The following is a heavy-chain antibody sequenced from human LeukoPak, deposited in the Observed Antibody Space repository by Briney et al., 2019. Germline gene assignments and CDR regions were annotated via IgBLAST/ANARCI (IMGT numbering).Heavy chain of an antibody. CDR3: ARDGGIAAATYLFDY. Sequence: PGRSLRLSCAASGFTFSSYAMHWVRQAPGKGLEWVAVISYDGSNKYYADSVKGRFTISRDNSKNTLYLQMNSLSAEDTAVYYCARDGGIAAATYLFDYWGQGTLVTVSS. CDR2: ISYDGSNK. V-gene: IGHV3-30*04. CDR1: GFTFSSYA. D-gene: IGHD6-13*01. J-gene: IGHJ4*02.